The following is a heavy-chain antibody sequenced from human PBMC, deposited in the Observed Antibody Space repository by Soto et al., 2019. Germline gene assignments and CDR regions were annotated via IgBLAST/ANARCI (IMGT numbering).Heavy chain of an antibody. V-gene: IGHV4-39*01. Sequence: SETLSLTCTVSGGSISSSSYYWGWIRQPPGKGLEWIGSIYYSGSTYYNPSLKSRVTISVDTSKNQFSLKLSSVTAADTAVYYCARQAGIIWFGELFANWFDPWGQGTLVTVSS. CDR1: GGSISSSSYY. CDR3: ARQAGIIWFGELFANWFDP. J-gene: IGHJ5*02. D-gene: IGHD3-10*01. CDR2: IYYSGST.